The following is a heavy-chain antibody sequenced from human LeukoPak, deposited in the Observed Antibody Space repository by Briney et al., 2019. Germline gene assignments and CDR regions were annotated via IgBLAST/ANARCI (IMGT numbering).Heavy chain of an antibody. V-gene: IGHV3-21*01. Sequence: GSLRLSCAASGFTFSSYSMNWVRQAPGKGLEWVSSISSSSSYIYYADSVKGRFTISRDNSNNTLYLQMNSLRAEDTAVHYCARDQRGDYFDYWGQGTLVTVSS. CDR2: ISSSSSYI. CDR1: GFTFSSYS. J-gene: IGHJ4*02. CDR3: ARDQRGDYFDY.